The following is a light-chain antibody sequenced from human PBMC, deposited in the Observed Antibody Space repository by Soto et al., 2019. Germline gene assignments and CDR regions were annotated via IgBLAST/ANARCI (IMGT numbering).Light chain of an antibody. CDR3: CSNAGSYTFV. J-gene: IGLJ1*01. CDR1: SGDVGGSNH. V-gene: IGLV2-11*01. CDR2: DVT. Sequence: QSALTQPRSVSGSPGQSVTISCTGNSGDVGGSNHVSWYQHHPGKAPKFLIYDVTKRPSGVPDRFSGSKSGNTASLTISGLQAEDEADYYCCSNAGSYTFVFGTGTKVTVL.